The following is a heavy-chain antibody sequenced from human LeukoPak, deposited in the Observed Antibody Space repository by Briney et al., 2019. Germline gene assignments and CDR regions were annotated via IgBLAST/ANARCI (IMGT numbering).Heavy chain of an antibody. V-gene: IGHV4-4*09. CDR3: ARHLGIYYHYMAV. D-gene: IGHD1-1*01. CDR2: IYTSWST. Sequence: PSETLSLTCTASGGSISSYYWSWIRQPPGKGLEGIGYIYTSWSTNYNPPLKRRVTISVDTSKNQFSLKLRSVTAADTAVYYCARHLGIYYHYMAVWGKGTTVTVSS. CDR1: GGSISSYY. J-gene: IGHJ6*03.